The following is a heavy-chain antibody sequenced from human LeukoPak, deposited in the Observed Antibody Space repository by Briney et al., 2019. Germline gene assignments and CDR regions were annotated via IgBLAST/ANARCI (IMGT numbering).Heavy chain of an antibody. CDR3: ARDRRHYYDSSGYFDI. CDR2: INAGNGNT. CDR1: GYTFTSYS. D-gene: IGHD3-22*01. J-gene: IGHJ3*02. Sequence: ASVKVSCKASGYTFTSYSMHWVRQAPGQRLEWMGWINAGNGNTKYSQKFQGRVTITRDTSASTAYMELSSLRSEDTAVYYCARDRRHYYDSSGYFDIWGQGTMVTVSS. V-gene: IGHV1-3*01.